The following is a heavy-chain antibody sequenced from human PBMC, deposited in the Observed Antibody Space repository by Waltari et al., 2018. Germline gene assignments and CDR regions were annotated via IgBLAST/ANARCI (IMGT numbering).Heavy chain of an antibody. Sequence: QLQLVESGGGVVPPGGSLRLSCAGSGFRFSDYALHWVRQSPGRGLGWVDVISYDGTQKYFADSVRGRFTISRDNSKNIFYLQMDSLRNDDTGVYYCTRDEGFYYYYGLDVWGQGTTVNVSS. V-gene: IGHV3-30-3*01. CDR1: GFRFSDYA. CDR3: TRDEGFYYYYGLDV. CDR2: ISYDGTQK. J-gene: IGHJ6*02.